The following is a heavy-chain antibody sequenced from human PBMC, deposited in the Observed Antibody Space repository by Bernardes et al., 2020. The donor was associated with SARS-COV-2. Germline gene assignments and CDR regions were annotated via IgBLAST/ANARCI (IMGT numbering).Heavy chain of an antibody. Sequence: GGSLLLSCAASGFTVSSNYMSWVRQAPGKGLEWVSVIYSGGSTYYADSVKGRFTISRDNSKNTLYLQMNSLRAEDTAVYYCARADYGGQNEFDYWGQGTLVTVSS. D-gene: IGHD4-17*01. CDR3: ARADYGGQNEFDY. V-gene: IGHV3-53*01. CDR1: GFTVSSNY. CDR2: IYSGGST. J-gene: IGHJ4*02.